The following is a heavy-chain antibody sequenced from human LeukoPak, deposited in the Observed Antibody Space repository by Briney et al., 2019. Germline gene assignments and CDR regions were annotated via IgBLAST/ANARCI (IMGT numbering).Heavy chain of an antibody. Sequence: GGSLRLSCAASGFTFSSYGMHWVRQAPGKGLEWVAVIWYDGSNKYYADSVKGRFTISRDNAKNSLDLQMSSLRPEDTALYYCVKDKHRDGYTYGVYDSWGQGTLITVSS. CDR1: GFTFSSYG. V-gene: IGHV3-33*03. CDR3: VKDKHRDGYTYGVYDS. J-gene: IGHJ5*01. D-gene: IGHD5-12*01. CDR2: IWYDGSNK.